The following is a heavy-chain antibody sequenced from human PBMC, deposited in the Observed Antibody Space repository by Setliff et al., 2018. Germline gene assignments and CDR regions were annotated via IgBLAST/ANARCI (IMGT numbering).Heavy chain of an antibody. J-gene: IGHJ4*02. D-gene: IGHD6-13*01. CDR1: GGTFSSYA. CDR3: ARERSSSWPTKYYFDY. Sequence: SVKVSCKASGGTFSSYAISWVRQAPGQGLEWMGGIIPILGIANYAQKFQGRVTITADKSTSTAYMELSSLRSEDTAVYYCARERSSSWPTKYYFDYWGQGTLVTVSS. V-gene: IGHV1-69*10. CDR2: IIPILGIA.